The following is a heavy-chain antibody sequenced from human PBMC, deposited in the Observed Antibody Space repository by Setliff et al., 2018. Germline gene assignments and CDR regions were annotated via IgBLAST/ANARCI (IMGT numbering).Heavy chain of an antibody. V-gene: IGHV3-11*01. D-gene: IGHD3-22*01. CDR1: GFTFSDYY. CDR2: ITSSGTTT. J-gene: IGHJ3*01. Sequence: PGGSLRLSCAASGFTFSDYYMSWIRQAPGKGLEWVSYITSSGTTTFYTDSVKGRFAISRDNARNSLYLQMTSLTTEDTALYYCATTYSYDSRVVFDVWGQGTMVTVSS. CDR3: ATTYSYDSRVVFDV.